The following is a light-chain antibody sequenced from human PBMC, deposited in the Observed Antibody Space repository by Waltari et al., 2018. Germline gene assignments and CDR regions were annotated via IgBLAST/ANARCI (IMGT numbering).Light chain of an antibody. V-gene: IGKV3-20*01. CDR3: QQYGSSILYT. Sequence: VLTQSPGTLSLSPGERATLSCRASQRLTKNYLAWYQQKPGQAPRLLIYGASSRAAGIPDRFSGSGSGTDFALTISRLKPEDSAVYYCQQYGSSILYTFGQGTKLEIQ. CDR1: QRLTKNY. J-gene: IGKJ2*01. CDR2: GAS.